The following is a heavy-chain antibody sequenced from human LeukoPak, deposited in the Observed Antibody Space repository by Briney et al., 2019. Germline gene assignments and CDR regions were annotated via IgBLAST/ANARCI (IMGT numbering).Heavy chain of an antibody. D-gene: IGHD5-24*01. CDR2: VHYSLSS. Sequence: PSETLSLTCTVSRASINGYYWSWIRQPPGKGLEWIGHVHYSLSSNYSPSLESRVTISMDTSQRQFSLKLTSVTAADTAVYYCACYKIVERNFDFWGQGMLVTGSS. CDR1: RASINGYY. CDR3: ACYKIVERNFDF. V-gene: IGHV4-59*01. J-gene: IGHJ4*02.